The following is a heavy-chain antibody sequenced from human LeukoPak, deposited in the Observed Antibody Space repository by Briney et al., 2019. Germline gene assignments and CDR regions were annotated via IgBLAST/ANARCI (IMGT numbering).Heavy chain of an antibody. D-gene: IGHD3-22*01. CDR1: GFTFSDYY. Sequence: GGSLRLSCAASGFTFSDYYMSWIRQAPGKGLEWVSYISSSGSTIYYADSVKGRFTISRDNAKNSLYLQMNSLRAEDTAVYYCARDEAGSYYYDSSGSYYFDYWGQGTLVTVSS. CDR2: ISSSGSTI. CDR3: ARDEAGSYYYDSSGSYYFDY. J-gene: IGHJ4*02. V-gene: IGHV3-11*04.